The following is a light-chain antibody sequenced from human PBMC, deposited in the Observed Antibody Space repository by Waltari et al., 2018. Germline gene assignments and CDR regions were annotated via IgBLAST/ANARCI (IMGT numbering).Light chain of an antibody. J-gene: IGLJ1*01. Sequence: QSALTQPPSVSGSPGPSVTISCAGTNSDVGFYNRVSWYQQSPGTAPKLIVYQVSNRPSGVPDRFSGSKSGSTASLTISGLQAEDEADYYCYSYTTSGIYVFGTGTKVSVL. V-gene: IGLV2-18*02. CDR1: NSDVGFYNR. CDR3: YSYTTSGIYV. CDR2: QVS.